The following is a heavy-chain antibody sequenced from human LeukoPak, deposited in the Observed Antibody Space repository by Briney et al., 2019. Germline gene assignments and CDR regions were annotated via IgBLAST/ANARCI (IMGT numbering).Heavy chain of an antibody. J-gene: IGHJ6*02. Sequence: GGSLRLSCAASGFTFSDYYMSWIRQAPGKGLEWVSYISSSGSTIYYADSVKGRFTISRDHAKNSLYLQLNILRAQDTAVYYCARDRAEYGMDVWGQGTTATVSS. CDR1: GFTFSDYY. CDR2: ISSSGSTI. V-gene: IGHV3-11*01. CDR3: ARDRAEYGMDV.